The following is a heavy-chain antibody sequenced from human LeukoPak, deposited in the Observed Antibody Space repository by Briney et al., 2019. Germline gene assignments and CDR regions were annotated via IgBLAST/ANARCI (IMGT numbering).Heavy chain of an antibody. J-gene: IGHJ6*04. CDR1: GGSISTYY. CDR3: ARVEASCGGDCYSRWMDV. D-gene: IGHD2-21*02. Sequence: SETLSLTCTVSGGSISTYYWSWIRQPPGKGLERIGYIYYSGSSNYNPSLTSRVTMSVDTSKNQFSLKLSSVSAADTAVYYCARVEASCGGDCYSRWMDVWGRGTTVRVSS. V-gene: IGHV4-59*01. CDR2: IYYSGSS.